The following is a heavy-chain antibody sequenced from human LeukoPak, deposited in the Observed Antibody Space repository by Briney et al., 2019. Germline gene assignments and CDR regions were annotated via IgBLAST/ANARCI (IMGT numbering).Heavy chain of an antibody. Sequence: GGSLRLSCAASGFTFSNSDMHWVRQPTGKGLEWVSGIGTVDDTYYPGSVKGRFTISRENAKNSLYLQMNSLRAGDTAVYYCARGGGNSYGYYFDYWGQGILVTVSS. D-gene: IGHD5-18*01. V-gene: IGHV3-13*01. J-gene: IGHJ4*02. CDR1: GFTFSNSD. CDR3: ARGGGNSYGYYFDY. CDR2: IGTVDDT.